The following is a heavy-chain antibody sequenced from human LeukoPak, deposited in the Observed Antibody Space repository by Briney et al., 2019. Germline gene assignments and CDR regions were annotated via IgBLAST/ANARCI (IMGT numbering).Heavy chain of an antibody. CDR1: GFSFSSTW. J-gene: IGHJ4*02. D-gene: IGHD5-12*01. CDR3: ARSAAAGRIVATFGY. CDR2: IKSDGIST. Sequence: GGSLRLSCAASGFSFSSTWMHWVRQAPGKGLVWVSRIKSDGISTIYADSVKGRFTISRDNAKNTLYLQMNSLRAEDTAVYYCARSAAAGRIVATFGYWGQGTLVIVSS. V-gene: IGHV3-74*01.